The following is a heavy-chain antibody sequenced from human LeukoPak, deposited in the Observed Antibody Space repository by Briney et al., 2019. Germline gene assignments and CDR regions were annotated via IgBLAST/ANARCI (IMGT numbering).Heavy chain of an antibody. V-gene: IGHV1-69*04. Sequence: SVKVSCKASGYTFTSYDINWVRQATGQGLEWMGRIIPILGIANYAQKFQGRVTITADKSTSTAYMELSSLRSEDTAVYYCAREDYHASYYMDVWGKGTTVTVSS. CDR2: IIPILGIA. J-gene: IGHJ6*03. CDR3: AREDYHASYYMDV. D-gene: IGHD4-11*01. CDR1: GYTFTSYD.